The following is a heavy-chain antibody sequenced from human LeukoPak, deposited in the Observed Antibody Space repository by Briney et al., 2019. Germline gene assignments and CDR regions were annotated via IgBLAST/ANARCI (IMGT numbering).Heavy chain of an antibody. CDR3: VYYYGSGSVEY. V-gene: IGHV4-39*01. D-gene: IGHD3-10*01. J-gene: IGHJ4*02. CDR1: GGSITSSSYY. CDR2: FYYSGST. Sequence: SETLSLTCTVSGGSITSSSYYWGWIRQPPGKGLEWIGSFYYSGSTNYNPSLKSRVTISVDTSKNQFSLKLSSVTAADTAVYYCVYYYGSGSVEYWGQGTLVTVSS.